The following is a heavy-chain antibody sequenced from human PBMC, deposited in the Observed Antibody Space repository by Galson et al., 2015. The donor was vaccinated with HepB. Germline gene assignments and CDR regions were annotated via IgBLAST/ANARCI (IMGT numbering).Heavy chain of an antibody. CDR2: ISGSGGST. J-gene: IGHJ6*02. CDR3: AKGKNYYYYYGKDV. CDR1: GFTFSSYD. Sequence: SLRLSCAASGFTFSSYDISWVRQAPGKGLEWVSAISGSGGSTYYADSVEGRFTISRDNSKNTLYLQMNSLRAEDTAVYYCAKGKNYYYYYGKDVWGQGTTVTVSS. V-gene: IGHV3-23*01.